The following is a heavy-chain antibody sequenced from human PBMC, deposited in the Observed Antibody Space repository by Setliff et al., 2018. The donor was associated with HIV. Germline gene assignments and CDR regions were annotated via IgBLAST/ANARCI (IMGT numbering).Heavy chain of an antibody. Sequence: PGESLKISCKGSGYSFSSYWIGWVRQMPGKGLEWMGTIYPGDSETRYSPSFQGQVTISADKSTNTAYFQWSSLKASDTAMYYCARRGRDDYYYVMDVWGQGTTVTVSS. CDR2: IYPGDSET. V-gene: IGHV5-51*01. CDR1: GYSFSSYW. D-gene: IGHD2-21*02. J-gene: IGHJ6*02. CDR3: ARRGRDDYYYVMDV.